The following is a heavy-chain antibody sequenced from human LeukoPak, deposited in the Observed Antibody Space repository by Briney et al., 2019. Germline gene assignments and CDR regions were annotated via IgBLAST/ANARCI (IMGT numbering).Heavy chain of an antibody. D-gene: IGHD6-6*01. CDR3: VKASSSSPQYNWFDA. Sequence: PGGSLRLSCEASGLSLSNYPMHWVRQAPGKGLEWITLITYDGAFDGGKTYYADSVKGRFTISRDNSKNTLYLQMNSLRAEDTALYYCVKASSSSPQYNWFDAWGQGTLVTVSS. V-gene: IGHV3-30*07. CDR2: ITYDGAFDGGKT. CDR1: GLSLSNYP. J-gene: IGHJ5*02.